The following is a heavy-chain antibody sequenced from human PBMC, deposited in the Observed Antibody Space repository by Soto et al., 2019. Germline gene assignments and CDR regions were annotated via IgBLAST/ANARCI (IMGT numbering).Heavy chain of an antibody. D-gene: IGHD2-2*02. CDR1: DVSFSFYY. CDR2: INHSGST. CDR3: ARKYYTMGYFDY. V-gene: IGHV4-34*01. Sequence: SETLSVTCAVYDVSFSFYYWSWIRQPPGKGLEWIGEINHSGSTNYNPSLKSRVTISVDTSKNQFSLKLSSVTAADTAVYDCARKYYTMGYFDYWGQGTLVTVSS. J-gene: IGHJ4*02.